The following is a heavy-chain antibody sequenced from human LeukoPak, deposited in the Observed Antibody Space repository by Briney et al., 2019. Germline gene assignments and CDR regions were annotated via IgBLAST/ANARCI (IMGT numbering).Heavy chain of an antibody. J-gene: IGHJ4*02. V-gene: IGHV3-11*04. CDR2: ISSSGSTI. D-gene: IGHD6-19*01. Sequence: GGSLRLSCAASGFTFSDYYMSWIRQAQGKGLEGVSYISSSGSTIYYADSVKGRFTISRDNAKNSLYLQMNSLRAEDTGVYYCARRVAVADNYFDYWGQGTLVTVSS. CDR1: GFTFSDYY. CDR3: ARRVAVADNYFDY.